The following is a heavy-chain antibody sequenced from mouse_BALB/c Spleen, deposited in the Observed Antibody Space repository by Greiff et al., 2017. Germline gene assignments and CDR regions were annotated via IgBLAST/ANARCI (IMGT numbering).Heavy chain of an antibody. Sequence: EVQVVESGGGLVQPGGSLRLSCATSGFTFTDYYMSWVRQPPGKALEWLGFIRNKANGYTTEYSASVKGRFTISRDNSQSILYLQMNTLRAEDSATYYCASLITTVVANYAMDYWGQGTSVTVSS. D-gene: IGHD1-1*01. CDR2: IRNKANGYTT. V-gene: IGHV7-3*02. CDR3: ASLITTVVANYAMDY. CDR1: GFTFTDYY. J-gene: IGHJ4*01.